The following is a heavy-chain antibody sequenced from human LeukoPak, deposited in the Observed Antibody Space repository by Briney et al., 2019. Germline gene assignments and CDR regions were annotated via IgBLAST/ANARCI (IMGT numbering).Heavy chain of an antibody. J-gene: IGHJ3*02. V-gene: IGHV3-7*01. D-gene: IGHD6-6*01. Sequence: PGGSLRLSCAASGFTFSSYSMNWVRQAPGKGLEWVANIKQDGSEKYYVDSVKGRFTISRDNAKNSLYLQMNSLRAEDTAVYYCARVGAARYDAFDIWGQGTMVTVSS. CDR2: IKQDGSEK. CDR1: GFTFSSYS. CDR3: ARVGAARYDAFDI.